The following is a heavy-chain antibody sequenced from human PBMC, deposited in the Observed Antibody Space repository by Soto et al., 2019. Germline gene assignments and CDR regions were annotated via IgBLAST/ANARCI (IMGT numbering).Heavy chain of an antibody. D-gene: IGHD3-9*01. Sequence: QVQLVQSGAEVKKPGASVRVTCKAAGYLFSDFGISWVRQGPGQGLEWLGWITTYNGGTRYAPKFQGRVSMTVDKSTDTAYMDLRSLRSDDTAIYFCARGYHDFMADRYKYYFDYWGQGTPVTVSS. V-gene: IGHV1-18*01. CDR1: GYLFSDFG. J-gene: IGHJ4*02. CDR2: ITTYNGGT. CDR3: ARGYHDFMADRYKYYFDY.